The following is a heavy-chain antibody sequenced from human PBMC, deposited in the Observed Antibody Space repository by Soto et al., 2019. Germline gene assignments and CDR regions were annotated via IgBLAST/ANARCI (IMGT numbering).Heavy chain of an antibody. D-gene: IGHD2-15*01. Sequence: GESLKISCKGSGYSFTSYWIGWVRQMPGKGLEWMGIIYPGDSDTRYSPSFQGQVTISADKSISTAYLQWSSLKASDTAMYYCARSALEGFHILRYFDYWGQGTLVTVSS. CDR1: GYSFTSYW. CDR3: ARSALEGFHILRYFDY. CDR2: IYPGDSDT. J-gene: IGHJ4*02. V-gene: IGHV5-51*01.